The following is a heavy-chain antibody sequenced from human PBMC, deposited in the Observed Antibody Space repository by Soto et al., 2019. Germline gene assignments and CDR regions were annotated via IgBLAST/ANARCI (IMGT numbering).Heavy chain of an antibody. CDR2: IKQDGSEK. CDR3: ARSDCSSTSCYVTSYYMDV. V-gene: IGHV3-7*01. Sequence: GGSLRLSCAASGFTFSSYWMSWVRQAPGKGLEWVANIKQDGSEKYYVDSVKGRFTISRDNAKNSLYLQMNSLRAEDTAVYYCARSDCSSTSCYVTSYYMDVWGKGTTVTVSS. CDR1: GFTFSSYW. J-gene: IGHJ6*03. D-gene: IGHD2-2*01.